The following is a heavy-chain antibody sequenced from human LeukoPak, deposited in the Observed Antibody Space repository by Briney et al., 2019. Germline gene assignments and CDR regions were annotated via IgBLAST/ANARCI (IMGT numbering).Heavy chain of an antibody. CDR3: ARKAYGSGAYYFDY. Sequence: GASVKVSCKASGCTFTGYYMHWVRQAPGQGLEWMGWINPNSGGTNYAQKFQGRVTMTRDTSISTAYMELSRLRSDDTAVDYCARKAYGSGAYYFDYWGQGTLVTVSS. CDR1: GCTFTGYY. V-gene: IGHV1-2*02. D-gene: IGHD3-10*01. J-gene: IGHJ4*02. CDR2: INPNSGGT.